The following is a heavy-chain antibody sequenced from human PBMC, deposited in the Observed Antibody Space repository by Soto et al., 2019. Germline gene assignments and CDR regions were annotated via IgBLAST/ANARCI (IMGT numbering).Heavy chain of an antibody. J-gene: IGHJ4*02. CDR1: GGSITSGDYY. CDR3: AAGPPLEQHFDY. CDR2: IYYSGST. V-gene: IGHV4-30-4*01. D-gene: IGHD3-3*01. Sequence: QVQLQESGPGLVKPSQNLSLTCTVSGGSITSGDYYWSWIRQPPGKGLEWIGYIYYSGSTYYNPSLKSRITMSADTSKNQLSLNLSSVTATDTAMCYCAAGPPLEQHFDYWGQGTLVTVSS.